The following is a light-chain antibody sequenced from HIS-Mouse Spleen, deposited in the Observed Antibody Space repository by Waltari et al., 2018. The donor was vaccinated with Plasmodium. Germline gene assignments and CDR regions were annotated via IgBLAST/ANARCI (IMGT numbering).Light chain of an antibody. Sequence: EIVMTQSPATLSVSPGERATLSCRASQSVSSNLAWYQQKPGQAPRLLIYVASTRATGIPARFSGSGSGTEFTLTISSLQSEGFAVYYCQQYNNWSFTFGPGTKVDIK. V-gene: IGKV3-15*01. CDR1: QSVSSN. CDR3: QQYNNWSFT. J-gene: IGKJ3*01. CDR2: VAS.